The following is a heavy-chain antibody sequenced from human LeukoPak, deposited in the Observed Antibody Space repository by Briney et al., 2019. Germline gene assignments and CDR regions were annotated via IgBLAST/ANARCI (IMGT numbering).Heavy chain of an antibody. CDR3: AKRRRAEAGPEDY. CDR1: GFTFSDYA. CDR2: IDNNDDNT. D-gene: IGHD6-19*01. J-gene: IGHJ4*02. Sequence: GGSLRLSCAASGFTFSDYAMTWVRQAPGKGLEWVSSIDNNDDNTYYADSVKGRFTISRDNSENTLSLQMSSLRAEDTAIYYCAKRRRAEAGPEDYWGQGTLVTVSS. V-gene: IGHV3-23*01.